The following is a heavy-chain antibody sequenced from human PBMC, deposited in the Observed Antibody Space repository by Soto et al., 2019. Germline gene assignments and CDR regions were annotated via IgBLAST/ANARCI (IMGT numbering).Heavy chain of an antibody. Sequence: QVQLVQSGAEVKKPGSSVKVSCKASGGIFSRYSISWVLQAPGQGLEWMGGIIPMFGTANYAQKFQGRVTITADESTTTVYMDLSSLRSEDTAVYYCAREGYGDYGKPFAYWGQGTLVTVSS. D-gene: IGHD4-17*01. J-gene: IGHJ4*02. CDR3: AREGYGDYGKPFAY. V-gene: IGHV1-69*01. CDR2: IIPMFGTA. CDR1: GGIFSRYS.